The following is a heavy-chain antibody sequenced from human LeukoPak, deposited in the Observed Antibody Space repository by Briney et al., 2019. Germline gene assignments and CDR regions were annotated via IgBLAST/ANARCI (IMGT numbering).Heavy chain of an antibody. J-gene: IGHJ6*03. CDR1: GGSISSSSYY. CDR3: ARDLLDGSGSYYPWALGYYYYMDV. CDR2: IYYSGST. V-gene: IGHV4-39*07. D-gene: IGHD3-10*01. Sequence: SETLSLTCTVSGGSISSSSYYWGWIRQPPGKGLEWIGSIYYSGSTYYNPSLKSRVTIPVDTSKNQFSLKLSSVTAADTAVYYCARDLLDGSGSYYPWALGYYYYMDVWGKGTTVTVSS.